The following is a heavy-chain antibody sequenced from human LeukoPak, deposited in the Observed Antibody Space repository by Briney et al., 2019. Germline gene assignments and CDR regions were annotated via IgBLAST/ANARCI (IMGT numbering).Heavy chain of an antibody. V-gene: IGHV3-30-3*01. CDR2: ISYDGSNK. D-gene: IGHD3-22*01. CDR3: ARGVSYYDSSGYWHY. J-gene: IGHJ4*02. Sequence: GGSLRLSCAASGFTFSSYAMHWVRQAPGKGLEWVAVISYDGSNKYYADSVKGRFTISRDNAKNSLYLQMNSLRAEDTAVYYCARGVSYYDSSGYWHYWGQGTLVTVSS. CDR1: GFTFSSYA.